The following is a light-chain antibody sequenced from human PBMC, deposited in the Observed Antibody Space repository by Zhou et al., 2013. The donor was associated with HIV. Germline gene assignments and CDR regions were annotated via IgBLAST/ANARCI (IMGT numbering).Light chain of an antibody. J-gene: IGKJ4*01. CDR3: QQYNRWPPLT. Sequence: EIVLTQSPATLSVSPGESATLSCRASQSISNHLAWYQQRPGQPPRLLIYDASTRATGVPVRFSGSGSGTEFTLSIANLQSEDVAVYYCQQYNRWPPLTFGGGTQVEIK. CDR1: QSISNH. V-gene: IGKV3-15*01. CDR2: DAS.